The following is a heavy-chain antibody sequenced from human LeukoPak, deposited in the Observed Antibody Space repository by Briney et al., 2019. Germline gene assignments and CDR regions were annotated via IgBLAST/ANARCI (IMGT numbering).Heavy chain of an antibody. CDR2: IYSSGSA. D-gene: IGHD3-10*01. J-gene: IGHJ4*02. CDR3: ARGSFYFDY. V-gene: IGHV4-59*01. Sequence: SETLSLTCTVSGGSISSYYWSWIRQPPGKGREWIGYIYSSGSANYNPSLKSRVTISVDTSKNQFSLKLSSVIAADAAVYYCARGSFYFDYWGQGTLVTVSS. CDR1: GGSISSYY.